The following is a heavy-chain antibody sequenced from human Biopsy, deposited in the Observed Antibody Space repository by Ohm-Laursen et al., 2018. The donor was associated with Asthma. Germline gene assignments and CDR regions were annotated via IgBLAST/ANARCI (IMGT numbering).Heavy chain of an antibody. V-gene: IGHV3-30*01. Sequence: SLRLSCTASGFSFSNFAIHWIRQAPGKGLQGVGFISKDASTQDYADSVKGRFTMARDNSKNTLDLHMNSLRGEDSAVYYCVRVGTDDAFDIWDQGTVVSVSS. D-gene: IGHD1-1*01. J-gene: IGHJ3*02. CDR2: ISKDASTQ. CDR3: VRVGTDDAFDI. CDR1: GFSFSNFA.